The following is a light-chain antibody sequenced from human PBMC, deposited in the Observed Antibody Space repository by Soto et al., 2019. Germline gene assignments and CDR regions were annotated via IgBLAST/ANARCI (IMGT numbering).Light chain of an antibody. CDR2: GAS. CDR3: QQYNNWTACPWT. J-gene: IGKJ1*01. Sequence: EIVMTQSPATLSVSPGERATLSCRASQSVSGNLPWYQQNPGKAPRLLIYGASTRATCIPARFSGSGSGTDFTITITSLPSDDFAVYYCQQYNNWTACPWTFGQGTKVEIK. V-gene: IGKV3-15*01. CDR1: QSVSGN.